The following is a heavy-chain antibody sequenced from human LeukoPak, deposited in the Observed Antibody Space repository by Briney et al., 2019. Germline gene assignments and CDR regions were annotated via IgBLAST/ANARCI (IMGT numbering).Heavy chain of an antibody. J-gene: IGHJ4*02. CDR2: IIPILGIA. CDR1: GGTFSSYA. CDR3: ARIGRDGYNYSFDY. D-gene: IGHD5-24*01. Sequence: ASVKVSCKASGGTFSSYAISWVRQAPGQGLEWMGRIIPILGIANYAQKFQGRVTITADKSTSTAYMELSSLRSEDTAVYYCARIGRDGYNYSFDYWGQGTLVTVSS. V-gene: IGHV1-69*04.